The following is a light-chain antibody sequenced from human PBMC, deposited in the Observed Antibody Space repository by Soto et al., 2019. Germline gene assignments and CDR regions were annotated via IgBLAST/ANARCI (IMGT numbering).Light chain of an antibody. Sequence: SVLPQPASVSGSPGQSITISYVGTSGDIGDYNYVSWYQQHPGKVPKVIIYDVSNRPSGVSYRFSGTKSGNTASLTVSGLQAEDEADYYCCSYTRSGTLIFGTGTKVTVL. CDR3: CSYTRSGTLI. CDR2: DVS. CDR1: SGDIGDYNY. J-gene: IGLJ1*01. V-gene: IGLV2-14*01.